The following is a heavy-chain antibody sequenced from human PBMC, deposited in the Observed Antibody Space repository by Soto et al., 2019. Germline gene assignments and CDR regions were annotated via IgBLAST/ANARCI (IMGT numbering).Heavy chain of an antibody. Sequence: QVQLVQSGAEVKKPGASVKVSRKASGYTFTSYGISWVRQAPGQGLEWMGWISAYNGNTNYAQKLQGRVTMTTDTSTSTAYMELRSLRSDDTAVYYCARDRYSSGWYFPSYYGMDVWGQGTTVTVSS. CDR2: ISAYNGNT. D-gene: IGHD6-19*01. CDR3: ARDRYSSGWYFPSYYGMDV. V-gene: IGHV1-18*01. J-gene: IGHJ6*02. CDR1: GYTFTSYG.